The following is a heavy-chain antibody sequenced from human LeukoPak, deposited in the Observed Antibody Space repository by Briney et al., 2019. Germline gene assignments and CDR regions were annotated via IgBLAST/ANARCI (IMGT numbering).Heavy chain of an antibody. J-gene: IGHJ4*02. CDR2: IYSGGST. V-gene: IGHV3-66*02. Sequence: GGSLRLSCAASGFTVSSNYMSWVRRAPGKGLEWVSVIYSGGSTYYADSVKGRFTISRDNSKNTLYLQMNSLRAEDTAVYYCARDREGYYGSGSYVYWGQGTLVTVSS. D-gene: IGHD3-10*01. CDR1: GFTVSSNY. CDR3: ARDREGYYGSGSYVY.